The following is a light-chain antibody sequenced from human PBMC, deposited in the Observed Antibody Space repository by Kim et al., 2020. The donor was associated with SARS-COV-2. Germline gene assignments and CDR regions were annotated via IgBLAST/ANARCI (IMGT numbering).Light chain of an antibody. CDR3: CSYAGNYTLV. CDR2: DVT. J-gene: IGLJ3*02. V-gene: IGLV2-11*03. CDR1: SSDVGGFDY. Sequence: GQSVTFSCTGTSSDVGGFDYVSWYQQHPGKAPKLMIYDVTKRPSGVPDRFSGSKSGNTASLAISGLQAEDEADYYCCSYAGNYTLVFGGGTQLTVL.